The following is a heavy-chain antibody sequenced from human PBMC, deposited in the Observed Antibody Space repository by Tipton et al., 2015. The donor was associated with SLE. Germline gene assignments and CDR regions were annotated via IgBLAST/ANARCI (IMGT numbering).Heavy chain of an antibody. J-gene: IGHJ4*02. Sequence: GSLRLSCAASGFTFSSYEMNWVRQAPGKGLEWVSSISSSSSYIYYADSVKGRFTISRDNAKNSLYLQMNSLRAEDTAVYYCARVLCSGGSCYFDYWGQGTLVTVSS. V-gene: IGHV3-21*01. CDR2: ISSSSSYI. CDR1: GFTFSSYE. CDR3: ARVLCSGGSCYFDY. D-gene: IGHD2-15*01.